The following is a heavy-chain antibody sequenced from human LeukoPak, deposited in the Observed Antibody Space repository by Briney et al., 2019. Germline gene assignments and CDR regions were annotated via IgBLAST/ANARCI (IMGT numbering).Heavy chain of an antibody. CDR3: ARRGPPRTLLRGVKSGWFDP. CDR2: IYTSGST. D-gene: IGHD3-10*01. Sequence: SETLSLTCAVYGGSFSGYYWNWVRQPAGKGLEWLGRIYTSGSTNYNPSLKSRVTISIDTSKSQFSLQLSSVTAADTAVYYCARRGPPRTLLRGVKSGWFDPWGQGTLVTVSS. V-gene: IGHV4-59*10. J-gene: IGHJ5*02. CDR1: GGSFSGYY.